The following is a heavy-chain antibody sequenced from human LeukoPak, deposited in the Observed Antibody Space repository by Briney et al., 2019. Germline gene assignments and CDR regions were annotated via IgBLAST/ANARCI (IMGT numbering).Heavy chain of an antibody. V-gene: IGHV3-23*01. CDR1: GFTFSSYA. CDR3: AKYWVDTVLVPFDY. Sequence: GGSLRLSCVASGFTFSSYAMSWVRQAPGKGLEWVSGIIANGVNTYYADSVQGRFTISRDNSKNTPYLQMNSLRAEDTAVYYCAKYWVDTVLVPFDYWGQGTLVTVSS. J-gene: IGHJ4*02. CDR2: IIANGVNT. D-gene: IGHD5-18*01.